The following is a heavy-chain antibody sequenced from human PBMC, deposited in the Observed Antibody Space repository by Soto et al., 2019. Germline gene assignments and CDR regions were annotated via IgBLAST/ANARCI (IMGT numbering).Heavy chain of an antibody. D-gene: IGHD1-26*01. Sequence: PGRSLRLSRAASGCTFSNYAMSWVRQAPGKGLEWVSAISGSGGSAYYADSVKGRFTVSRENPTNTLYLQMNSLRAEDTAVYYCANPWAKDAFDIWGQGTMVTVSS. V-gene: IGHV3-23*01. CDR1: GCTFSNYA. CDR2: ISGSGGSA. J-gene: IGHJ3*02. CDR3: ANPWAKDAFDI.